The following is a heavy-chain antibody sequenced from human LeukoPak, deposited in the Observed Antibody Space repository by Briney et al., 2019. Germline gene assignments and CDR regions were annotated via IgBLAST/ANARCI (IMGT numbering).Heavy chain of an antibody. CDR1: GGSISSGSYY. D-gene: IGHD4-23*01. J-gene: IGHJ5*02. CDR3: ARGSYGGNSWFDP. V-gene: IGHV4-61*02. Sequence: SETLSLTCTVSGGSISSGSYYWSWIRQPAGKGLELIGCIYTSGSTNYNPSLKRRVTISVDTSKNQFSLKLSSVTAADTAVYYCARGSYGGNSWFDPWGQGTLVTVSS. CDR2: IYTSGST.